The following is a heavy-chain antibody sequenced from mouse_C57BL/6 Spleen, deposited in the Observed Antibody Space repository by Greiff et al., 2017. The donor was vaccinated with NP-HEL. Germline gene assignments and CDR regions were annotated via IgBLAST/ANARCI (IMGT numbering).Heavy chain of an antibody. D-gene: IGHD1-1*01. J-gene: IGHJ2*01. Sequence: EVKLMESGGGLVQPGGSLSLSCAASGFTFTDYYMSWVRQPPGKALEWLGFIRNKANGYTTEYIASVKGRFTISRDNSQSILYLQMNALRPEDSATYYCARSKGSSYGNYFDYWGQGTTLTVSS. CDR3: ARSKGSSYGNYFDY. CDR1: GFTFTDYY. CDR2: IRNKANGYTT. V-gene: IGHV7-3*01.